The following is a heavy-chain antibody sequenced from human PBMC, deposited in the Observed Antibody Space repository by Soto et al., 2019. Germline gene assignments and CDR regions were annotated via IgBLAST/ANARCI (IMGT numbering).Heavy chain of an antibody. V-gene: IGHV4-39*01. J-gene: IGHJ4*02. CDR1: GDFISNTTYY. Sequence: SETLSLTCSVSGDFISNTTYYWGWVRQAPVKGLEWVGSIYFSGSGTSHYNPSLNSRVTISVDTSKNQFSLKLTSVTAADTAVYYCGRPRYSCGIGGYSPFDYWGGGTLVHVPS. CDR3: GRPRYSCGIGGYSPFDY. CDR2: IYFSGSGTS. D-gene: IGHD3-22*01.